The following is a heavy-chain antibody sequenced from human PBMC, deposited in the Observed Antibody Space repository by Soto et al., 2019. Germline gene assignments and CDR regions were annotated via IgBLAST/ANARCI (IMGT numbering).Heavy chain of an antibody. CDR1: GFSFSGYN. V-gene: IGHV3-21*01. CDR2: ISGDSNYI. Sequence: GGSLRLSCAASGFSFSGYNMNWVRQAPGKGLEWVSSISGDSNYIYYADSVQGRFTISRDNAKNSVYLQMNSLRAEDTAVYYCARVVYFDRSAYGLWGQGTMVTVSS. D-gene: IGHD3-22*01. CDR3: ARVVYFDRSAYGL. J-gene: IGHJ3*01.